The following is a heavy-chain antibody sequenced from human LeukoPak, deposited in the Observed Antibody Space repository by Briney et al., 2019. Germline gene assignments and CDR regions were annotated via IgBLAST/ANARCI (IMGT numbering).Heavy chain of an antibody. Sequence: ASVKVSCKASGYTFTSYYMHWVRQAPGQGLEWMGIINPSGGSTSYAQKFQGRVTITRDTSTSTVYMELSSLRSEDTAVYYCARGDQPNIAAAGTHLDYWGQGTLVTVSS. CDR1: GYTFTSYY. J-gene: IGHJ4*02. D-gene: IGHD6-13*01. V-gene: IGHV1-46*01. CDR3: ARGDQPNIAAAGTHLDY. CDR2: INPSGGST.